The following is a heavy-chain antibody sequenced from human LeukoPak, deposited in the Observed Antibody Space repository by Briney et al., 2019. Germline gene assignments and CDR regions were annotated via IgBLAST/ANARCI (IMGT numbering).Heavy chain of an antibody. D-gene: IGHD3-22*01. J-gene: IGHJ3*02. V-gene: IGHV3-48*02. CDR2: ISSSSSTI. CDR1: GFTFSSYS. CDR3: ARGSGYYPLDAFDI. Sequence: GGSLRLSCAASGFTFSSYSMNWVRQAPGKGLEWVSYISSSSSTIYYEDSVKGRFTISRDNAKNSLYLQMNSLRDEDTAVYYCARGSGYYPLDAFDIWGQGTMVTVSS.